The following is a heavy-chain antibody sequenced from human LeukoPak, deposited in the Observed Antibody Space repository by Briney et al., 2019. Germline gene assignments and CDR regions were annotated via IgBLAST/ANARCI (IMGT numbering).Heavy chain of an antibody. J-gene: IGHJ3*02. CDR1: AYTFTVYY. CDR2: IDPNNGDT. CDR3: ARRSRNGLDAFDI. Sequence: ASVKVSCKASAYTFTVYYLHWVRQAPGQGLEWMGWIDPNNGDTKYAQKFQGRVTMTRDRSISTAYMELSRLTSDDTAVYYCARRSRNGLDAFDIWGQGTMVTVSS. D-gene: IGHD1-14*01. V-gene: IGHV1-2*02.